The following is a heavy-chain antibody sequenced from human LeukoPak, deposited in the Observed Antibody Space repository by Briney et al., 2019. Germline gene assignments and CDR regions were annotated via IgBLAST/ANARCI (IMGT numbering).Heavy chain of an antibody. CDR1: GYSFSSYW. J-gene: IGHJ4*02. CDR3: ARRNYDDDGYYFDY. V-gene: IGHV5-51*01. D-gene: IGHD4-17*01. CDR2: IYAGDSDT. Sequence: GESLKISCKGSGYSFSSYWTGWVRQMPGKGLEWMGIIYAGDSDTRISPSFQGQVTISADKSISTAYLHWSGLEAADTAMYYCARRNYDDDGYYFDYWGQGTLVTVSA.